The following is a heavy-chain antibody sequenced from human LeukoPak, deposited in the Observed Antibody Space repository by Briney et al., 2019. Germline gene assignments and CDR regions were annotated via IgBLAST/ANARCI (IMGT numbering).Heavy chain of an antibody. CDR1: GFTFSNYA. V-gene: IGHV3-23*01. J-gene: IGHJ3*02. CDR3: AKNRAVAGRDALDI. Sequence: GGSLRLPCAASGFTFSNYAMSWVRQAPGKGLEWVSAIGGSGDRTYYADSVKGRFTISRDNSENTLYLQMKSLRAEDTAVYFCAKNRAVAGRDALDIWGQGTMLTVSS. CDR2: IGGSGDRT. D-gene: IGHD6-13*01.